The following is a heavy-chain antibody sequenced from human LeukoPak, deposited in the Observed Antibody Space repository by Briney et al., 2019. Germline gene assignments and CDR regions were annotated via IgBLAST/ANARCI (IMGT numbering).Heavy chain of an antibody. CDR2: IRYDGSNK. D-gene: IGHD6-19*01. J-gene: IGHJ4*02. Sequence: GSLRLSCAASGFTFSSYGMYWVRQAPGKGLEWVAFIRYDGSNKYYADSVKGRFTISRDNSKNTLYLQMKSLRAEDTAVYYCAKDQWRNSSGWEIQGFDYWGQGTLVTVSS. CDR1: GFTFSSYG. CDR3: AKDQWRNSSGWEIQGFDY. V-gene: IGHV3-30*02.